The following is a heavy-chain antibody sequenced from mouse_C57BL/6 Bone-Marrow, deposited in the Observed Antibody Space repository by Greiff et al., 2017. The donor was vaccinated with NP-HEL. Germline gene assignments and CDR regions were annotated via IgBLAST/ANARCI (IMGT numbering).Heavy chain of an antibody. J-gene: IGHJ1*03. V-gene: IGHV1-69*01. CDR3: ARWGYYGSSPDWYFEV. CDR1: GYTFTSYW. Sequence: QVQLQQPVAELVMPGASVKLSCKASGYTFTSYWMHWVKQRPGQGLEWIGEIDPSDSYTNYNQKFKGKSTLTVDKSSSTAYMRLSSLTSEDAAVYYCARWGYYGSSPDWYFEVWGTGTTVTVSS. CDR2: IDPSDSYT. D-gene: IGHD1-1*01.